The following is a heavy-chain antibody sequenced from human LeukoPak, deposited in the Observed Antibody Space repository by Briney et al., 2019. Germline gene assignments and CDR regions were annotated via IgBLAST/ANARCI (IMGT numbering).Heavy chain of an antibody. J-gene: IGHJ4*02. CDR1: GFTFSDYY. V-gene: IGHV3-11*05. CDR2: ISSSSSYT. D-gene: IGHD5-12*01. CDR3: ARALAALAPSDY. Sequence: GGSLRLSCAASGFTFSDYYMSWIRQAPGKGLQRVTYISSSSSYTDYADSVKSRYTSSKDDARNSLYLQMNSLRDEDTAVYYCARALAALAPSDYWGQGALVTVSS.